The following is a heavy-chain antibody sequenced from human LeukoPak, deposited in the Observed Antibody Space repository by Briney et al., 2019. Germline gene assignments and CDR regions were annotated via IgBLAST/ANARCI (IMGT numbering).Heavy chain of an antibody. CDR2: IYTSGST. D-gene: IGHD3-10*01. J-gene: IGHJ6*02. CDR3: AVSRKHIVRGVIFYYYGMDV. V-gene: IGHV4-4*07. Sequence: SETLSLTCTVSGGSISSYYWSWIRQPAGKGLEWIGRIYTSGSTNYNPSLKSRVTMSVDTSKNQFSLKLSSVTAADTAVYYCAVSRKHIVRGVIFYYYGMDVWGQGTTVTVSS. CDR1: GGSISSYY.